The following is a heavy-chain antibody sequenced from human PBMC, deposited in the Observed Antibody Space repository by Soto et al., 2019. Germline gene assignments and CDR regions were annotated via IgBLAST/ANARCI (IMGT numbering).Heavy chain of an antibody. V-gene: IGHV4-34*01. Sequence: SETLSLTCAVYGGSFSGYYWSWIRQPPGKGLEWNGEINHSGSTNYNPSLKSRVTISVDTSKNQFSLKLSSVTAADTAVYYCARTGYFVPFDYWGQGTLVTVYS. CDR3: ARTGYFVPFDY. CDR2: INHSGST. CDR1: GGSFSGYY. J-gene: IGHJ4*02. D-gene: IGHD3-22*01.